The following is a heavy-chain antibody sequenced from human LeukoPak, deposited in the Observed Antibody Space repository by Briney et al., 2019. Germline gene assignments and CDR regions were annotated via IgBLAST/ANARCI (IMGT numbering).Heavy chain of an antibody. CDR1: GFTFSSYS. D-gene: IGHD3-22*01. CDR2: ISSSSSTI. CDR3: ARGYYDSSGYPSDAEYYYYYYMDV. J-gene: IGHJ6*03. V-gene: IGHV3-48*01. Sequence: GGSLRLSCAASGFTFSSYSMNWVRQAPGKGLEWVSYISSSSSTIYYADSVKGRFTISRDNAKNSLYLQMNSLRAEDTAVYYCARGYYDSSGYPSDAEYYYYYYMDVWGKGSTVTVSS.